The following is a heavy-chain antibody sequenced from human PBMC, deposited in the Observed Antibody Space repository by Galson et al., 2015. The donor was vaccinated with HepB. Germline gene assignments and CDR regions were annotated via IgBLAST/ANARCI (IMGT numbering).Heavy chain of an antibody. Sequence: SLRLSCAASGFTFSNAWMSWVRQAPGKGLEWVGHIKSKTDGGTTDYAAPVKGRFTISRDDSKNTLYLQMNSLKTEDTAVYYCTRYNRGGPTYGDPDYYDSSGYHIPHPFDYWGQGTLVTVSS. CDR3: TRYNRGGPTYGDPDYYDSSGYHIPHPFDY. D-gene: IGHD3-22*01. V-gene: IGHV3-15*01. CDR2: IKSKTDGGTT. CDR1: GFTFSNAW. J-gene: IGHJ4*02.